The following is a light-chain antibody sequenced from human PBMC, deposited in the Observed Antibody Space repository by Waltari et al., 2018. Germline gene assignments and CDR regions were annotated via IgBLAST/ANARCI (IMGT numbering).Light chain of an antibody. CDR2: EVN. J-gene: IGLJ2*01. CDR1: SGDVGSYKL. Sequence: QSGLTQPAPVSGSPGQSITISCTGTSGDVGSYKLVSCYQLHPGKAPKLLISEVNDRPSGVSNRFSGSNSGNTASLTISGLQAEDEADYYCCSYAGGSVIFGGGTKLTVL. CDR3: CSYAGGSVI. V-gene: IGLV2-23*02.